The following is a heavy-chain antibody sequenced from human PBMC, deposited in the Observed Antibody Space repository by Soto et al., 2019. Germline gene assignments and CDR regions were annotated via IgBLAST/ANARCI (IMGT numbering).Heavy chain of an antibody. D-gene: IGHD3-9*01. CDR1: GGSISSYY. V-gene: IGHV4-59*01. CDR2: IYYSGST. Sequence: SETLSLTCTVSGGSISSYYWSWIRQPPGKGLEWIGYIYYSGSTNYNPSLKSRVTISVDTSKNQFSLKLSSVTAADTAVYYCARGPVLRYFDWGWDNYYYYYMDVRGKGTTVTVSS. CDR3: ARGPVLRYFDWGWDNYYYYYMDV. J-gene: IGHJ6*03.